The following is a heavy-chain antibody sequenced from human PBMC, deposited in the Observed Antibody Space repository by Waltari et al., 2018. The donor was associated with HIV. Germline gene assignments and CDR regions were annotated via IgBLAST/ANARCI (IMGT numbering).Heavy chain of an antibody. CDR1: GYMFTNCA. J-gene: IGHJ5*02. CDR3: AKLGMKNWFDP. V-gene: IGHV7-4-1*02. Sequence: QVQTVQSGSESKQTGAAVKVTCRASGYMFTNCALNWVRRAPGQGPEWMGWINTNTGNPTYAQGFTGRFVFSLDTSGSTAYLQINSLKTEDTAVYYCAKLGMKNWFDPWGQGTLVTVSS. CDR2: INTNTGNP. D-gene: IGHD3-3*02.